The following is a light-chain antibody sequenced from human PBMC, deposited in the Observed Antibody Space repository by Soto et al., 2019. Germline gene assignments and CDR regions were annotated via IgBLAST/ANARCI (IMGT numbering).Light chain of an antibody. V-gene: IGKV1-5*01. CDR1: QSITNW. J-gene: IGKJ3*01. CDR3: QQYNSYSPLT. Sequence: DIQMTQSPSTLSASVGDRVTITCRASQSITNWLAGYQQKPGKAPKLLVYDASSLESGVPSRFSGSGSGTEFTLTISSMQPDDFATYYCQQYNSYSPLTFGPGTKVDIK. CDR2: DAS.